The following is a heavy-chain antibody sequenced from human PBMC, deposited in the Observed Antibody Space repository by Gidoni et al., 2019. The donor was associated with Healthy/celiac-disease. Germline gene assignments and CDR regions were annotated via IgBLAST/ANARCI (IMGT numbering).Heavy chain of an antibody. CDR1: GYTFTGYY. CDR3: ARGSITMIVVDY. V-gene: IGHV1-2*07. D-gene: IGHD3-22*01. J-gene: IGHJ4*02. Sequence: QVQLVQSGAEVKKPGASVKVSCKASGYTFTGYYMHWVRQAPGQGLEWMGWINPNSGGTNYAHKLQGRVTMTRDTSISTAYMELSRLRSDDTAVYYCARGSITMIVVDYWGQGTLVTVSS. CDR2: INPNSGGT.